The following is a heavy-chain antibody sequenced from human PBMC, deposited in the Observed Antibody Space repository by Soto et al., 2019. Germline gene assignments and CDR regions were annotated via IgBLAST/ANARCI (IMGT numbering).Heavy chain of an antibody. CDR1: GFTFRNYV. Sequence: EEQLLESGGGWAQPGGSLRLSCAVSGFTFRNYVMSWVRQAPGQGLEWVSSISGNGVNTNGANSVKGRFTISRDNSKNMLYLQMNSLRAEDTAVYYSAKALGLALPGRLMDLDYWGQGTSVTVSS. J-gene: IGHJ4*02. CDR2: ISGNGVNT. V-gene: IGHV3-23*01. D-gene: IGHD1-26*01. CDR3: AKALGLALPGRLMDLDY.